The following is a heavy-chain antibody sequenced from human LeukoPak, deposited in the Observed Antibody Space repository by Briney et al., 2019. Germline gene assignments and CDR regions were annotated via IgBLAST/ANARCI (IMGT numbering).Heavy chain of an antibody. V-gene: IGHV3-30-3*01. CDR3: ARDPGLGYCSGGSCDAAGSWYFDL. CDR1: GFTFSSYD. D-gene: IGHD2-15*01. CDR2: ISSDGSNK. Sequence: HTGGSLRLSCAASGFTFSSYDMHWVRQAPGKGLEWVAVISSDGSNKYYADSVKGRFTISRDNSKNTLYLQMNSLRAEDTAVYYCARDPGLGYCSGGSCDAAGSWYFDLWGRGTLVTVSS. J-gene: IGHJ2*01.